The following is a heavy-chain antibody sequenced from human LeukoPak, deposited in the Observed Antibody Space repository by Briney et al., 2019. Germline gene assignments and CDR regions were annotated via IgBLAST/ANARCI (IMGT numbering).Heavy chain of an antibody. CDR2: IYYIGSV. D-gene: IGHD2-21*02. CDR3: ARWTLPSTAVVVTRDAFDI. V-gene: IGHV4-30-4*01. J-gene: IGHJ3*02. CDR1: GGSISSGDYY. Sequence: SETLSLTCTVSGGSISSGDYYWSWIRQPPGKGLEWIGYIYYIGSVYYNASLKSRLTVSVDTSKNQCSLNLSSVTTADTAVYYCARWTLPSTAVVVTRDAFDIWGQGTLVTVYS.